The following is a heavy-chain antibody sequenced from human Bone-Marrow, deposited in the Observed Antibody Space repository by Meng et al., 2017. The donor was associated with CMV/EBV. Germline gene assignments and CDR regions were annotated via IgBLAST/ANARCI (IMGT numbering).Heavy chain of an antibody. J-gene: IGHJ6*02. CDR2: IKSKTDGGTT. CDR1: GFTFSNAW. CDR3: TTDGYYYGMDV. Sequence: GESLKISCAASGFTFSNAWMSWVRQAPGKGLEWVGRIKSKTDGGTTDYAAPVKGRFTISRDDSKNTLYLQMNSLKTEDTAVYYCTTDGYYYGMDVWGQGTTGTVSS. V-gene: IGHV3-15*01.